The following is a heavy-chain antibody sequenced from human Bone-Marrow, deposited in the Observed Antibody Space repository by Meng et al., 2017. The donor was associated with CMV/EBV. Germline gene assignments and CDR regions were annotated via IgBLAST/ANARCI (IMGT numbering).Heavy chain of an antibody. Sequence: GESLKISCTASEFTFSSYGMNWVRQAPGKGLEWVSSISSSSSYIYYADSLKGRFTISRDNAKNSLYLQMNSLRAEDTAVYYCATGKINAFESWGQGTLVTVSS. CDR3: ATGKINAFES. CDR1: EFTFSSYG. V-gene: IGHV3-21*01. D-gene: IGHD1-14*01. J-gene: IGHJ4*02. CDR2: ISSSSSYI.